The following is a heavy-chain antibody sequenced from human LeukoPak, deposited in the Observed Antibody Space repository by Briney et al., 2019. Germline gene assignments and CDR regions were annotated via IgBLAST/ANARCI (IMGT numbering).Heavy chain of an antibody. CDR3: ARVDEDGFDY. J-gene: IGHJ4*02. CDR1: GFTFSTYA. Sequence: GGSLRLSCAASGFTFSTYAMSWVRQAPGKGLEWVSGVSGSGGSTHYADSVKGRFTVSRDNSKNTLYLQMNSLRAEDTAVYYCARVDEDGFDYWGQGTLVTVSS. V-gene: IGHV3-23*01. CDR2: VSGSGGST.